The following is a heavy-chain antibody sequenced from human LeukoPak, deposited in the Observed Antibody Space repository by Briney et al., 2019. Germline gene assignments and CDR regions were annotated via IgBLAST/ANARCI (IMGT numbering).Heavy chain of an antibody. D-gene: IGHD3-16*02. CDR2: INPSGGST. J-gene: IGHJ4*02. V-gene: IGHV1-46*01. CDR1: GYTFTSYY. CDR3: ARPKNVVSLGELSLYPNSFDY. Sequence: ASVKVSCKASGYTFTSYYMHWVRQAPGQGLEWMGIINPSGGSTSYAQKFQGRVTMTRDTSTSTVYMELSSLRSEDTAVYYCARPKNVVSLGELSLYPNSFDYWGQGTLVTVSS.